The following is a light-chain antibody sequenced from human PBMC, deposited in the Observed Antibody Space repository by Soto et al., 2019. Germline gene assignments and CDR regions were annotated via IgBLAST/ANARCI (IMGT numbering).Light chain of an antibody. CDR3: SSYTSGSTPHV. Sequence: QSVLTQPASVSGSPGQSITISCTGTSSDVGGHNYVSWYQQNPGKAPKLIIYEVSNRPSGVSNRFSGSKSGNTASLTISGLQADDETDYYCSSYTSGSTPHVFGTGTKVTVL. CDR2: EVS. CDR1: SSDVGGHNY. V-gene: IGLV2-14*01. J-gene: IGLJ1*01.